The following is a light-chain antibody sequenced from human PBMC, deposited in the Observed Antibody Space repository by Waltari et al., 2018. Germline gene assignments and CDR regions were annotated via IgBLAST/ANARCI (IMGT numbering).Light chain of an antibody. CDR1: QSITKRY. V-gene: IGKV3-20*01. J-gene: IGKJ2*01. CDR2: GAS. CDR3: QQYGSSIMYT. Sequence: VLTQSPGTLSLSPGDRATLSCRASQSITKRYFAWYQQKPGQAPRLLIYGASSRAAGIPDRFSGSGSVTAFTLTISRLEAEDSAVYYCQQYGSSIMYTFGQGTKLEIK.